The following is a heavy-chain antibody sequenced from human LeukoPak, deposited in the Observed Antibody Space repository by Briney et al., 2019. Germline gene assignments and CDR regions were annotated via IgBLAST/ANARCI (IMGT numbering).Heavy chain of an antibody. D-gene: IGHD3-22*01. Sequence: ASVKVSCKASGYTFTSYDINWVRQATGQGLEWMGWMNPNSGDTGYAQKFQGRVTMTTDKSTGTAYMELRSLRSDDTAVYYCARDPVHYYDTSGYWSYWGQGTLVTVSS. CDR2: MNPNSGDT. CDR3: ARDPVHYYDTSGYWSY. J-gene: IGHJ4*02. CDR1: GYTFTSYD. V-gene: IGHV1-8*01.